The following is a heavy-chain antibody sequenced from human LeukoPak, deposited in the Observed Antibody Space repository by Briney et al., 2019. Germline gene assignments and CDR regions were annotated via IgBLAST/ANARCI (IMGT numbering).Heavy chain of an antibody. CDR1: GFTFSNYA. D-gene: IGHD4-4*01. V-gene: IGHV3-23*01. J-gene: IGHJ4*02. CDR2: ISDSGGST. Sequence: PGGSLRLSCAASGFTFSNYAMSWVRQAPGKGLEWVSAISDSGGSTYYADSVKGRFTISRDNSKNTLYLQMNSLRAEGTAVYYCAKVRNSATVTNQLFDYWGQGTLVTVSS. CDR3: AKVRNSATVTNQLFDY.